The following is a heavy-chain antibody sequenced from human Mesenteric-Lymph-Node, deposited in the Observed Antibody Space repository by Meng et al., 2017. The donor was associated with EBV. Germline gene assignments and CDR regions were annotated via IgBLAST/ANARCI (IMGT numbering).Heavy chain of an antibody. CDR2: INHSGNT. D-gene: IGHD3-10*01. CDR3: AGHVGRGGDY. CDR1: GGSFSDYY. J-gene: IGHJ4*02. Sequence: QVKLTEAGAGLLKPSESLSLTCAVDGGSFSDYYRSWIRQPPGKGLEWIGEINHSGNTHNNPSLKSRVSMSVDTSKNQFSLKLDSVTAADTAMYYCAGHVGRGGDYWDQGALVTVSS. V-gene: IGHV4-34*01.